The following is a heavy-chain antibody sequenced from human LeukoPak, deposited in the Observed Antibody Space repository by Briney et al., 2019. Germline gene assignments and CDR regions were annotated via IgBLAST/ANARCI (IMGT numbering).Heavy chain of an antibody. CDR2: IYSGGST. CDR1: GFTVSSNY. V-gene: IGHV3-53*01. D-gene: IGHD2-21*02. Sequence: KPGGALRLSCAASGFTVSSNYMSWVRQAPGKGLEWVSVIYSGGSTYYADSVKGRFTISRDNSKNTLYLQMNSLRAEDTAVYYCARGGVTAMFDYWGQGTLVTVSS. J-gene: IGHJ4*02. CDR3: ARGGVTAMFDY.